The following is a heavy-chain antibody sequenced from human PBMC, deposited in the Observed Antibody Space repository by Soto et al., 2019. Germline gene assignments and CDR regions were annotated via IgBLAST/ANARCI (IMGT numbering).Heavy chain of an antibody. J-gene: IGHJ4*02. CDR3: ARGPEWIQLWSPFDY. D-gene: IGHD5-18*01. CDR2: INPSGGST. Sequence: QVQLVQSGAEVKKPGASVKVSCKASGYTFTSYYMHWVRQAPGQGLEWMGIINPSGGSTSYAQKFKGRVTMTRDTSTSTVYMELSSLRSEDTAVYYCARGPEWIQLWSPFDYWGQGTLVTVSS. CDR1: GYTFTSYY. V-gene: IGHV1-46*01.